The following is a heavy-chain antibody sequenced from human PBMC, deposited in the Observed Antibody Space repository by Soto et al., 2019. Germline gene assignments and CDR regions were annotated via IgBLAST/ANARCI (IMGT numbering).Heavy chain of an antibody. V-gene: IGHV6-1*01. J-gene: IGHJ6*02. CDR2: TYYRSKWYN. CDR1: GDSVSSNSAA. D-gene: IGHD6-13*01. Sequence: PSQTLSLTCAISGDSVSSNSAAWNWIRQSPSRGLEWLGRTYYRSKWYNDYAVSVKSRITINPDTSKNQFSLQLNSVTPEDTAVYYCAYSSSWYRVWLGYYGMDVWGQGTTVTVSS. CDR3: AYSSSWYRVWLGYYGMDV.